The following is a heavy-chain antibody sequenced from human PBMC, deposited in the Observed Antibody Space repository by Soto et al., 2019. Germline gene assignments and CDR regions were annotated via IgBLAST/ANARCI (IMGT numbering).Heavy chain of an antibody. J-gene: IGHJ3*02. CDR3: AREPRYCRGGSCSITGDAFDI. CDR1: GFIVSDTY. V-gene: IGHV3-66*01. D-gene: IGHD2-15*01. CDR2: ISNRGDT. Sequence: ESGGGLVQPGGSLRLSCTASGFIVSDTYMNWVRQAPGKGLEWVSVISNRGDTNYADSVRGRFSLSRDIADNTLHLQMNNLRVEDTAVYYCAREPRYCRGGSCSITGDAFDIWGQGTMVTVSS.